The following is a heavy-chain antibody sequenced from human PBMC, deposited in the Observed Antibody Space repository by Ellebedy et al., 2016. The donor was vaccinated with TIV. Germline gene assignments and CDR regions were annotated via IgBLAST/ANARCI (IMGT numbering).Heavy chain of an antibody. CDR2: IYPGDSDT. CDR1: GYSFTSYW. Sequence: KVSCKGSGYSFTSYWIGWVRQMPGKGLEWMGIIYPGDSDTRYSPSFQGQVTISADKSISTAYLQWSSLKASDTAIYYCARLRAAVPGTRHLGWYFDVWGRGTLVTVSS. D-gene: IGHD6-19*01. J-gene: IGHJ2*01. CDR3: ARLRAAVPGTRHLGWYFDV. V-gene: IGHV5-51*01.